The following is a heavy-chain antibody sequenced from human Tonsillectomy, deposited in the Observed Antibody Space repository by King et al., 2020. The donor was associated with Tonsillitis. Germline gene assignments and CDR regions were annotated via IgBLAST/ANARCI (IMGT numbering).Heavy chain of an antibody. CDR1: GGSISSYY. D-gene: IGHD3-10*01. CDR2: IYYSGST. J-gene: IGHJ4*02. CDR3: ARGAGYGSGSYRGLEFDY. V-gene: IGHV4-59*01. Sequence: QLQESGPGLVKPSETLSLTCTVSGGSISSYYWSWIRQPPGKGLEWIGYIYYSGSTNYNPSLKSRVTISVDTSKNQFSLKLSSVTAADTAVYYCARGAGYGSGSYRGLEFDYWGQGTLVTVSS.